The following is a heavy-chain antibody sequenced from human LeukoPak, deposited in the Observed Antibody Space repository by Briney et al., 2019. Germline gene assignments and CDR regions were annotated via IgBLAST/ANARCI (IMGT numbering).Heavy chain of an antibody. Sequence: SETLSLTCTVSGGSISSYYWSWIRQPPGKGLEWIGYIYTSRSTNYNPSLKSRVTISVDTSKNQFSLKLSSVTAADTAVYYCARLDDSNAYYFDYWGQGTLVTVSS. CDR2: IYTSRST. D-gene: IGHD3-22*01. CDR3: ARLDDSNAYYFDY. J-gene: IGHJ4*02. V-gene: IGHV4-4*09. CDR1: GGSISSYY.